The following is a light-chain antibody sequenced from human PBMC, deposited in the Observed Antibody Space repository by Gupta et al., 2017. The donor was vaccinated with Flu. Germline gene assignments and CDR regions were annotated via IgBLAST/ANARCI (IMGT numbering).Light chain of an antibody. V-gene: IGLV1-44*01. CDR1: TFKVGNNY. J-gene: IGLJ2*01. CDR3: AAMDSNSNGVV. Sequence: RGTNTCALTTFKVGNNYVSWYQHNTGPAPKRLMFINSRRSSAVPGRFSGATSGTTATLATTRLQKEDGGDDYCAAMDSNSNGVVFGGGTKPTVL. CDR2: INS.